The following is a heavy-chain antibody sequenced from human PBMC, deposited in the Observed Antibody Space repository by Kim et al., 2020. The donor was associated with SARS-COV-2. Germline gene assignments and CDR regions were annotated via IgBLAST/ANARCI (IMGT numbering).Heavy chain of an antibody. CDR1: GGSISSYY. CDR2: IYYSGST. CDR3: ARGRIRLTPDFDY. D-gene: IGHD3-3*01. Sequence: SETLSLTCTVSGGSISSYYWSWIRQPPGKGLEWIGYIYYSGSTNYNPSLKSRVTISVDTSKNQFSLKLSSVTAADTAVYYCARGRIRLTPDFDYWGQGTLVTVSS. V-gene: IGHV4-59*01. J-gene: IGHJ4*02.